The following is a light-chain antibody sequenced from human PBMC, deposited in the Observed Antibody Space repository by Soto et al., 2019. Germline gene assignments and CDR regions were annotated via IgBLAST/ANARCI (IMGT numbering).Light chain of an antibody. CDR2: DAS. CDR3: QQYNSYSGYT. CDR1: QSISSW. Sequence: DIQMTKSPSTLSASVGDRVTITCRASQSISSWSAWYQQKPGKAPKLLIYDASSLESGVPSRFSGSGSGTEFTLTICSLQPDDFATYYCQQYNSYSGYTFGQGTKLELK. J-gene: IGKJ2*01. V-gene: IGKV1-5*01.